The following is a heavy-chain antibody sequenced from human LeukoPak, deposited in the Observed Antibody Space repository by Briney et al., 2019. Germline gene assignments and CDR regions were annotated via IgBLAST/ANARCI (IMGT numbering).Heavy chain of an antibody. Sequence: GESLKISCKGSGYSFTSYWVAWVRQMPGKGLEWMGIIYPRDSDTRYSPSFQGQVTISADKSISTAYLQWSSLKASDTAMYYCARQNSRSFDYWGQGTLVTVSS. CDR3: ARQNSRSFDY. V-gene: IGHV5-51*01. CDR2: IYPRDSDT. D-gene: IGHD6-13*01. J-gene: IGHJ4*02. CDR1: GYSFTSYW.